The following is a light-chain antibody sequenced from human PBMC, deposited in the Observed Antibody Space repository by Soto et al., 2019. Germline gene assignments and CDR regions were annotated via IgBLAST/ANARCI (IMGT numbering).Light chain of an antibody. Sequence: LVLTQSPCTLSLSPGERATLSCRASQSVSSSYVAWYQQKPGQSPRLLIYGASSSATGIPDRFSVSGSVTDFTLTISRLEPDDFAVYYCQQYGSSPITVGQGTRLEIK. CDR2: GAS. V-gene: IGKV3-20*01. CDR1: QSVSSSY. J-gene: IGKJ5*01. CDR3: QQYGSSPIT.